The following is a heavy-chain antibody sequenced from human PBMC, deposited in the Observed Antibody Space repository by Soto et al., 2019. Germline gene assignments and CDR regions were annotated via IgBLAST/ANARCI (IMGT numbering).Heavy chain of an antibody. CDR1: CGSISSSSYY. CDR2: IYYSGST. V-gene: IGHV4-39*02. J-gene: IGHJ4*02. CDR3: ARDNSGFDY. D-gene: IGHD6-19*01. Sequence: SETLSLTCTVSCGSISSSSYYWGWIRQPPGKGLEWIGSIYYSGSTYYNPSLKSRVTISVDTSKNQFSLKLSSVTAADTAVYYCARDNSGFDYWGQGTLVTVSS.